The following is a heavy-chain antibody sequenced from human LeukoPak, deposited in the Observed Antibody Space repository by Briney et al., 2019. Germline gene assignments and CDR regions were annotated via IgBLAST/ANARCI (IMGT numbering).Heavy chain of an antibody. CDR3: ARGHVDIVATSLGD. D-gene: IGHD5-12*01. CDR2: ISAYNGNT. CDR1: GYTLTSYG. V-gene: IGHV1-18*01. Sequence: ASVKVSCKASGYTLTSYGISWVRQAPGQGLEWMGWISAYNGNTNYAQKLQGRVTMTTDTSTSTAYMELSSLRSEDTAVYYCARGHVDIVATSLGDWGQGTLVTVSS. J-gene: IGHJ4*02.